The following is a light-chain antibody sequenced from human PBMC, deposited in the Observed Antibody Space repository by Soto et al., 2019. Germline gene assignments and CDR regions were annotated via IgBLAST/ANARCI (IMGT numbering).Light chain of an antibody. Sequence: EIVLTQSPATLSLSPGERATLSCRASQSVGYHLAWYQQKPGQAPSLLIYDASNSATGIPARFSGSRSGTEFTLAISSREAEEFLVYYCQQHSNWPPVTFGGGTKVEIK. CDR1: QSVGYH. J-gene: IGKJ4*01. V-gene: IGKV3-11*01. CDR2: DAS. CDR3: QQHSNWPPVT.